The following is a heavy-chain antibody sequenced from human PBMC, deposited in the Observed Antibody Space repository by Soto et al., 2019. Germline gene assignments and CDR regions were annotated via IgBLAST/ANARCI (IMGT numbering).Heavy chain of an antibody. J-gene: IGHJ4*02. V-gene: IGHV3-30-3*01. CDR1: GFTFSSYA. CDR3: ARDLSYDSSGYPDY. Sequence: QVQLVESGGGVVQPGRSLRLSCAASGFTFSSYAMHWVRQAPGKGLEWVAVISYDGSNKYYADSVKGQFTISRDNSKNTLYLQMNSLRAEDTAVYYCARDLSYDSSGYPDYWGQGTLVTVSS. D-gene: IGHD3-22*01. CDR2: ISYDGSNK.